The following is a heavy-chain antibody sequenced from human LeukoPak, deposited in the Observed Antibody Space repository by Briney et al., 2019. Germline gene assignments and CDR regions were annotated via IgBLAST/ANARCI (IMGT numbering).Heavy chain of an antibody. CDR2: IYYSGST. CDR1: GGSISSYY. Sequence: SETLSLTCTVSGGSISSYYWSWIRQPPGKGLEWIGYIYYSGSTNYNPSLKSRVTISVDTSKNQFSLKLSSVTAADTAVYYCARGAITMFRGVVDYWGQGTLVTVSS. J-gene: IGHJ4*02. CDR3: ARGAITMFRGVVDY. V-gene: IGHV4-59*01. D-gene: IGHD3-10*01.